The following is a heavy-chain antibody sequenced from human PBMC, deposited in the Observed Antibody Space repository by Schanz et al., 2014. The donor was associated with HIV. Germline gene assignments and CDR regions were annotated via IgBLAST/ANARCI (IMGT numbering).Heavy chain of an antibody. J-gene: IGHJ6*02. CDR3: ARVANWDYYGMDV. CDR2: IWYDGSYK. CDR1: GFTLSNSA. V-gene: IGHV3-30*04. Sequence: QVQMVESGGGVVQPGRSLRLSCAASGFTLSNSAMHWVRQAPGKGLEWAAVIWYDGSYKYYADSVKGRFTISRDNPKNTLFLQMNSLRGEDTAVYYCARVANWDYYGMDVWGRGTTVIVSS. D-gene: IGHD3-16*01.